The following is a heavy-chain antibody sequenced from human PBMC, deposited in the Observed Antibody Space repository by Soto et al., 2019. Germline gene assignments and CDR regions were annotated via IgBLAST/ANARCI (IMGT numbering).Heavy chain of an antibody. V-gene: IGHV4-38-2*01. CDR2: FHESGLT. J-gene: IGHJ5*01. CDR1: SYPGAAGQY. Sequence: PSETLSLTCDVASYPGAAGQYWGWIRQPTGKGREWLGCFHESGLTYYRRSLKSRLAISVEMSKSQVPLSLTSVTAADTARYYCTNSRGLSRADSWGRGILVTVSS. CDR3: TNSRGLSRADS. D-gene: IGHD3-10*01.